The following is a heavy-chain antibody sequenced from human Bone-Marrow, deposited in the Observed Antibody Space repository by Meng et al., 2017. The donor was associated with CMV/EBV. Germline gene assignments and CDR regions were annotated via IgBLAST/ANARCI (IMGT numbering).Heavy chain of an antibody. CDR1: GGSISSSSYY. D-gene: IGHD6-6*01. V-gene: IGHV4-39*07. Sequence: SETLSLTCTVSGGSISSSSYYWGWIRQPPGKGLEWIGSIYYSGSTYYNPSLKSRVTISVDTSKNQFSLKLSSVTAADTAVYYCAREYSSSSGVDYFDYWGEGPLVTVSS. CDR3: AREYSSSSGVDYFDY. J-gene: IGHJ4*02. CDR2: IYYSGST.